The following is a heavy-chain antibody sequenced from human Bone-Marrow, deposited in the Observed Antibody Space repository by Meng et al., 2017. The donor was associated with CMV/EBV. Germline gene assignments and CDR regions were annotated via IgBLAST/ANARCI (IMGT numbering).Heavy chain of an antibody. V-gene: IGHV3-30*04. CDR2: ISYDGSNK. Sequence: GGSLRLSCAASGFTFSSYAMHWVRQAPGKGLEWVAVISYDGSNKYYADSVKGRFTISRDNSKYTLYLQMNSLRAEDTAVYYCARVHGSDEGHYYGMDVWGQGTTVTVSS. J-gene: IGHJ6*02. CDR1: GFTFSSYA. CDR3: ARVHGSDEGHYYGMDV.